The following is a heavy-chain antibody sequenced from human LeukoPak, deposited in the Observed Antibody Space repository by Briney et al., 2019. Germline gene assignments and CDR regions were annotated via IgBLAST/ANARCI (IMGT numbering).Heavy chain of an antibody. CDR1: VLTSSGNW. Sequence: GRSLSLSCAPSVLTSSGNWISWVGHVPGRGRDWVANIKPDGSAQYYAASVKGRFTVSRDNAKNSLYLQMNSLRVEDTAVYYCARANNSSWHNWGQGTLVTVSA. J-gene: IGHJ4*02. D-gene: IGHD6-13*01. CDR3: ARANNSSWHN. CDR2: IKPDGSAQ. V-gene: IGHV3-7*01.